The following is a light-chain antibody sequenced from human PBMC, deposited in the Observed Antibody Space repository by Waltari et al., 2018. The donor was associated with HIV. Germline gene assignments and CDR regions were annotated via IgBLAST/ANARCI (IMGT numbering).Light chain of an antibody. CDR3: SAWDASLGAWM. CDR1: TPNIGTNN. J-gene: IGLJ3*02. CDR2: SNI. V-gene: IGLV1-44*01. Sequence: QSVLTQPPSASGTPGQRIIISCSGSTPNIGTNNFTWYQQLPGTTPRLLMHSNIQRPSGGPDRFSGSRSGTSASLAISGLQSEDEADYYCSAWDASLGAWMFGGGTKLTVL.